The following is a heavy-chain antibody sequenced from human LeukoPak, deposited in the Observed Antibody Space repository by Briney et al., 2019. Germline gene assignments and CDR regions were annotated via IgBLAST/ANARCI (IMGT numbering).Heavy chain of an antibody. Sequence: SETLSLTCTVSGYSIISGSYWAWIRQPPGKGLEWIGHIYHSGTTSYNLSLKSRVTISVDTSNNQFSLKLSSVTAADTAVYYCARDSGITAAAHYYYYYMDVWGKGTTVTVSS. CDR2: IYHSGTT. CDR3: ARDSGITAAAHYYYYYMDV. V-gene: IGHV4-38-2*02. D-gene: IGHD6-13*01. J-gene: IGHJ6*03. CDR1: GYSIISGSY.